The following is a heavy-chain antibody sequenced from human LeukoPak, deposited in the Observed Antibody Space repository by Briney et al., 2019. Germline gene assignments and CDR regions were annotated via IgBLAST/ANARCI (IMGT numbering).Heavy chain of an antibody. CDR2: ISGSGGST. CDR3: ARGGGSYYELDY. J-gene: IGHJ4*02. Sequence: GGSLRLSCAASGFTFSSYAMIWVRQAPGKGLEWVSAISGSGGSTYYADSVKGRFTISGDNSKNTLYLQMNSLRAEDTAVYYCARGGGSYYELDYWGQGTLVTVSS. CDR1: GFTFSSYA. V-gene: IGHV3-23*01. D-gene: IGHD1-26*01.